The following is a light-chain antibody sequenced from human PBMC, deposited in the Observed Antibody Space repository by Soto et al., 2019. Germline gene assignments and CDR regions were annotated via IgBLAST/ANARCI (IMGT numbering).Light chain of an antibody. V-gene: IGKV3-20*01. CDR2: GAS. CDR3: QQYGSSPLT. CDR1: QSVISTS. J-gene: IGKJ4*01. Sequence: EIVLTHSPGTLSLSPGEIATLSCRTSQSVISTSLAWYQQKPGQAPRLLIYGASNRATGIPDRFSGSGSGTDFTLTINRLEPEDFAMYYCQQYGSSPLTFGGGTKVDIK.